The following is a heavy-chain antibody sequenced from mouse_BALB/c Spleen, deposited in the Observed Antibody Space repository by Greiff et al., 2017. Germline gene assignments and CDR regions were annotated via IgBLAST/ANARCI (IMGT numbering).Heavy chain of an antibody. D-gene: IGHD1-1*01. CDR2: ISCYNGAT. Sequence: LVKTGASVKISCKASGYSFTGYYTHWVKQSHGKSLEWIGYISCYNGATSYNQKFKGKATFTVDTSSSTAYMQFNSLISEDSAVYYYARSHNYGYSSLYAMDYWGQGTSVTVAS. J-gene: IGHJ4*01. CDR1: GYSFTGYY. CDR3: ARSHNYGYSSLYAMDY. V-gene: IGHV1S34*01.